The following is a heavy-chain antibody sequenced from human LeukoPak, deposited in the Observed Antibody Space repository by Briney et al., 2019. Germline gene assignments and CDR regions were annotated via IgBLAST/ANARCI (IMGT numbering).Heavy chain of an antibody. D-gene: IGHD1-7*01. V-gene: IGHV4-61*02. CDR3: ARGTRRHYYYYGMDV. J-gene: IGHJ6*02. CDR1: GGSISSGSYY. CDR2: IYTSGST. Sequence: SQTLSLTCTVSGGSISSGSYYWSWLRQPAGTGLEGIARIYTSGSTNYNPSLKSRVTISVDTSKNQFSLKLSSVTAADTAVYYCARGTRRHYYYYGMDVWSQGTTVTVSS.